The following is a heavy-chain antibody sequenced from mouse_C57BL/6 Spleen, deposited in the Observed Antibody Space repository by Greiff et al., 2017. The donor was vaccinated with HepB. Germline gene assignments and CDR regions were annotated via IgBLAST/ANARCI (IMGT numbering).Heavy chain of an antibody. Sequence: VQGVESGAELVRPGTSVKVSCKASGYAFTNYLIEWVKQRPGQGLEWIGVINPGSGGTNYNEKFKGKATLTADKSSSTAYMQLSSLTSEDSAVYFCARTATVVATPFAYWGQGTLVTVSA. J-gene: IGHJ3*01. V-gene: IGHV1-54*01. CDR2: INPGSGGT. CDR3: ARTATVVATPFAY. CDR1: GYAFTNYL. D-gene: IGHD1-1*01.